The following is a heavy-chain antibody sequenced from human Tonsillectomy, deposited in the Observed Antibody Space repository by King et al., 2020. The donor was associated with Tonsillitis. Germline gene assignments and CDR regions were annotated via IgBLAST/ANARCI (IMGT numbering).Heavy chain of an antibody. CDR1: GGSISSGGYS. Sequence: QLQESCPGLVKPSQTLSLTCAVSGGSISSGGYSWCWLRQPPGKGLEWIEYIYDSESTYYNPSLKSRVTISVDTSKNQFSLNLISVTAADTAVYYCARVPSRTGEKGDCFAYWGQGTLVTVSS. D-gene: IGHD2-2*01. V-gene: IGHV4-30-4*07. CDR2: IYDSEST. J-gene: IGHJ4*02. CDR3: ARVPSRTGEKGDCFAY.